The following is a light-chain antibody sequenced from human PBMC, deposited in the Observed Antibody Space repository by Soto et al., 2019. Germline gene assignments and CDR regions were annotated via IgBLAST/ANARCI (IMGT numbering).Light chain of an antibody. CDR1: SSDVGGYNY. CDR2: GVS. V-gene: IGLV2-8*01. J-gene: IGLJ2*01. Sequence: QSALTQPPSASGSPGQSVTISCTGTSSDVGGYNYVYWYQQHPGKAHKLIISGVSKRPSGVPGRFSGSKSGNTASLSVSGLQTEDEADYYCSSYAGSNNLGVFGGGTTMTVL. CDR3: SSYAGSNNLGV.